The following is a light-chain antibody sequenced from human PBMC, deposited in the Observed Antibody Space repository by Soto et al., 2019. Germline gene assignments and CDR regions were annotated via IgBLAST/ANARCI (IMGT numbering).Light chain of an antibody. Sequence: QSVLTQPASVSGSPGQSITISCTGTSTDVGRYNYVSWYQQHPGKAPKLMVYDVSSRPSWVSNRFSGSKSGITAALTISGLQAEDEADYSCTSYTSDTTYVFGTGTKVTVL. V-gene: IGLV2-14*01. J-gene: IGLJ1*01. CDR1: STDVGRYNY. CDR2: DVS. CDR3: TSYTSDTTYV.